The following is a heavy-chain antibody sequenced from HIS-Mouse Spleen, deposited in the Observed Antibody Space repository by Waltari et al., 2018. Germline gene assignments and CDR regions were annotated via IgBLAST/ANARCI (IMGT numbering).Heavy chain of an antibody. CDR1: GGSISSSGYY. V-gene: IGHV4-39*07. D-gene: IGHD6-13*01. CDR3: AREIPYSSSWYDWYFDL. Sequence: QLQLQESGPGLVKPSETLSLTCTVSGGSISSSGYYRGWIRQPPGKGLEWIGSIYYSGSTYYNPSLKSRVTISVDTSKNQFSLKLSSVTAADTAVYYCAREIPYSSSWYDWYFDLWGRGTLVTVSS. CDR2: IYYSGST. J-gene: IGHJ2*01.